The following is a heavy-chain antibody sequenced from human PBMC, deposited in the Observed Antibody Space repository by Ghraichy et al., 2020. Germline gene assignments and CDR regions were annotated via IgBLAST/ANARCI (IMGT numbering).Heavy chain of an antibody. J-gene: IGHJ4*02. CDR2: IYYSGST. V-gene: IGHV4-39*01. CDR1: GGSISSSSYY. D-gene: IGHD2-2*01. CDR3: ARHRKDIVVVPAAIPY. Sequence: SETLSLTCTVSGGSISSSSYYWGWIRQPPGKGLEWIGSIYYSGSTYYNPSLKSRVTISVDTSKNQFSLKLSSVTAADTAVYYCARHRKDIVVVPAAIPYWGQGTLVTVSS.